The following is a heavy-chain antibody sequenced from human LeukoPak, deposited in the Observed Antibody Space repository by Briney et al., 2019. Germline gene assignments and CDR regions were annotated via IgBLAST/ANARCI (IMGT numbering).Heavy chain of an antibody. CDR1: GYTFTSYG. V-gene: IGHV1-18*01. Sequence: ASVKVSCTASGYTFTSYGISWVRQAPGQGLEWMGWISAYNGNTNYAQKLQGRVTMTTDTSTSTAYMELRSLRSGDTAVYYCARRSASYCSSTSCYSIYYYYYGMDVWGQGTTVTVSS. CDR2: ISAYNGNT. J-gene: IGHJ6*02. D-gene: IGHD2-2*01. CDR3: ARRSASYCSSTSCYSIYYYYYGMDV.